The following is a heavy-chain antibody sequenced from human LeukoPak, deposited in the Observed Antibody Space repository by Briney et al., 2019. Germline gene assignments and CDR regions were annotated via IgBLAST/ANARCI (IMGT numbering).Heavy chain of an antibody. CDR1: GFTFTSSG. CDR2: ITTYKGNT. Sequence: ASVKVSCKASGFTFTSSGISWVRQAPGQGLEWMGWITTYKGNTKYAQNLQGRVTMTTDTSTSTAYMELRSLRSDDTAVYYCARFPTVTTLWFDPWGQGTLVTVSS. V-gene: IGHV1-18*01. D-gene: IGHD4-17*01. CDR3: ARFPTVTTLWFDP. J-gene: IGHJ5*02.